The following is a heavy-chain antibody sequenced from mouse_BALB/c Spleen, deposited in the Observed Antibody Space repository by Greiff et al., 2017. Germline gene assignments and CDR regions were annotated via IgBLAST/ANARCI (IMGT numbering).Heavy chain of an antibody. D-gene: IGHD3-2*01. Sequence: EVQLQESGPGLVKPSQSLSLTCTVTGYSITSDYAWNWIRQFPGNKLEWMGYISYSGSTSYNPSLKSRISISRDTSKNQFFLQLNSVTTEDTATYYCATTARATYAMDYWGQGTSVTVSS. J-gene: IGHJ4*01. V-gene: IGHV3-2*02. CDR3: ATTARATYAMDY. CDR1: GYSITSDYA. CDR2: ISYSGST.